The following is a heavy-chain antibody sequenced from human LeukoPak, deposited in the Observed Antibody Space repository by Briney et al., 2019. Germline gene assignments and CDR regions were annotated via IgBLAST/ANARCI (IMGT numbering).Heavy chain of an antibody. J-gene: IGHJ6*03. CDR2: IYYSGSN. CDR1: GGSISSYY. CDR3: ARDTYYYYMDV. V-gene: IGHV4-59*01. Sequence: KPSETLSLTCTVSGGSISSYYWSWIRQPPGKGLEWIGYIYYSGSNNYNPSLKSRVTISVDASKNQFSLKLNSVTAADTALYFCARDTYYYYMDVWGKGTTVTVSS.